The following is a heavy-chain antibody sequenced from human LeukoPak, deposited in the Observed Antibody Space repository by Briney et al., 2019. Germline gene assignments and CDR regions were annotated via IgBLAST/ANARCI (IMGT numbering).Heavy chain of an antibody. V-gene: IGHV4-59*01. D-gene: IGHD5-12*01. CDR3: ARAASGDRYSGYAKDRYYFDR. CDR2: IFDIGSI. Sequence: NPSETLSLTCTVSGSSISDDSWTWIRQPPGKGLDWIGSIFDIGSITYNPSLRSRLTISVETSKNQISLKLSSVTAADTAVYLCARAASGDRYSGYAKDRYYFDRWGQGTLVTVSS. J-gene: IGHJ4*02. CDR1: GSSISDDS.